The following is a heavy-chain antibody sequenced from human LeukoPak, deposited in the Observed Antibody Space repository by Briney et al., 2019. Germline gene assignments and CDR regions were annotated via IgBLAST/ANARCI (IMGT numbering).Heavy chain of an antibody. CDR1: GFTFSNAW. CDR3: ARVKRDCSGGTCYSYDY. J-gene: IGHJ4*02. V-gene: IGHV3-23*01. D-gene: IGHD2-15*01. CDR2: ISSNGDFT. Sequence: GGSLRLSCAASGFTFSNAWMTWVRQAPGKGLEWVSAISSNGDFTYYADSVRGRFTISRDNSKNTVFLQINGLRAEDTAVYYCARVKRDCSGGTCYSYDYWGQGTLVTVSS.